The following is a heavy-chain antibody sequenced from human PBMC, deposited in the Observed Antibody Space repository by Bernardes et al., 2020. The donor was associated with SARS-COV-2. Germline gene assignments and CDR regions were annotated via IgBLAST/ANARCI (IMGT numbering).Heavy chain of an antibody. J-gene: IGHJ6*02. Sequence: GGPQRLSCATSGFTFRSCSMNWVRQAPGMGLEWVSYISSSSSTIYYADSVKGRFTISRDNAKNSLYLQMNSLRDEDTAVYYCARDERSVTIFGVVLKGMDVWGQGTTVTVSS. CDR2: ISSSSSTI. CDR1: GFTFRSCS. CDR3: ARDERSVTIFGVVLKGMDV. V-gene: IGHV3-48*02. D-gene: IGHD3-3*01.